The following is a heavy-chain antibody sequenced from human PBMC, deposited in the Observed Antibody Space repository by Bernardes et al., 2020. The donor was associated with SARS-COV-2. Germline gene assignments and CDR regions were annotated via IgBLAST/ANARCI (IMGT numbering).Heavy chain of an antibody. V-gene: IGHV1-58*01. CDR2: IDVDGGGT. CDR1: GVTFTSSA. J-gene: IGHJ5*02. Sequence: SVKVSCQDSGVTFTSSAVQWARQARGQRREWMGWIDVDGGGTQYAHGFRERVIITWDMSTRTGYMDLSSLRSEDTAVYYCAAGPNWFDHWGQGTLVTVSS. CDR3: AAGPNWFDH.